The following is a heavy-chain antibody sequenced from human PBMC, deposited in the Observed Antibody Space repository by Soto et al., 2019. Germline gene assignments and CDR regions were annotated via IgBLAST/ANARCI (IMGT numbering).Heavy chain of an antibody. D-gene: IGHD3-10*01. Sequence: EVQLLESGGGLVQSGGSLRLSCAASGFTFSNFGMNWVRQAPGKGLEWVAHISNNGAGTFYADPVRGRFTISRDNSKNTLYLQMNSRRVEYTALYYCARVVDGSGCHVGLDPWGQGTLVTVSS. V-gene: IGHV3-23*01. CDR2: ISNNGAGT. J-gene: IGHJ5*02. CDR1: GFTFSNFG. CDR3: ARVVDGSGCHVGLDP.